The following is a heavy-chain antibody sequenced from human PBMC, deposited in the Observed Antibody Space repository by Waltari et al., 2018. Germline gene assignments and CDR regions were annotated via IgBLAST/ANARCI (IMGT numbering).Heavy chain of an antibody. V-gene: IGHV4-59*01. CDR2: IYYSGRP. D-gene: IGHD3-10*01. Sequence: QVQLQESGPGLVKPSGTLSLTCTVPNGYISTYYWSWIRQPPGKGLEWIGYIYYSGRPNYNPSLKSRVTTSVDRAKNQFTLNLRSVTAADTAVYYCARIGSSETFYYYMDVWSKGTTVTVSS. J-gene: IGHJ6*03. CDR3: ARIGSSETFYYYMDV. CDR1: NGYISTYY.